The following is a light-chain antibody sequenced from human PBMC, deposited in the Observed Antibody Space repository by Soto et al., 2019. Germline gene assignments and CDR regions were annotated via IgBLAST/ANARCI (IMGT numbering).Light chain of an antibody. V-gene: IGKV1-5*01. CDR2: DAS. Sequence: DIQMTQSPSTLSASVGDRVTITCRASQSISSWLAWYQQKPGKAPKLLIYDASSLESGVPSRFSGSGSGTEFNLNISSLQPDDFATYYCQQYNSWTFGQGTKVEIK. J-gene: IGKJ1*01. CDR3: QQYNSWT. CDR1: QSISSW.